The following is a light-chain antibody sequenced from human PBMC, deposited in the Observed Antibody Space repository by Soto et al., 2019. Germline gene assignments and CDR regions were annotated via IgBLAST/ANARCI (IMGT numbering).Light chain of an antibody. CDR1: QSISSY. Sequence: DIQKTQSPSSLSASVGGRVTITCRASQSISSYLHWYQQKPGKAPNLLIYAASSLQSGVPSRFSGSGSGTDFTLTISSLQPEDVATYYCQQSYSTPRLTFGGGTKVDIK. J-gene: IGKJ4*01. CDR2: AAS. CDR3: QQSYSTPRLT. V-gene: IGKV1-39*01.